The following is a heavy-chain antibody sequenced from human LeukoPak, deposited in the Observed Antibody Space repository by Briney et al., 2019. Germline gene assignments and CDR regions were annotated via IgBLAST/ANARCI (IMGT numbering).Heavy chain of an antibody. D-gene: IGHD4-17*01. Sequence: PGGSLRLSCAASGFTFSSYAMHWVRQAPGKGLEYVSAISSNGGSTYYANSVKGRFTISGDNSKNTLYLQMGSLRAEDMAVYYCARGSLYGDAAFDIWGQGTMVTVSS. CDR2: ISSNGGST. CDR3: ARGSLYGDAAFDI. V-gene: IGHV3-64*01. J-gene: IGHJ3*02. CDR1: GFTFSSYA.